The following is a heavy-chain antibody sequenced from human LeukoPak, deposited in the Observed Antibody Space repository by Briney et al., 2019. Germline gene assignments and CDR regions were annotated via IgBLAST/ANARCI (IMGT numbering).Heavy chain of an antibody. J-gene: IGHJ5*02. Sequence: GGSLRLSCSASGFTFSSYAMHWVRQAPGKGLEYVSAISSNGGSTYYADSVKGRFTISRDNSKSTLYLQMSSLRAEDTAVYYCAVVVAASWFDPWGQGTLVTVSS. CDR3: AVVVAASWFDP. CDR2: ISSNGGST. D-gene: IGHD2-15*01. V-gene: IGHV3-64D*09. CDR1: GFTFSSYA.